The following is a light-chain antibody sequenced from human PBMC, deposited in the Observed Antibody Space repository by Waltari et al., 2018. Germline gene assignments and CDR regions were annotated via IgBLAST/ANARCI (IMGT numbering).Light chain of an antibody. CDR3: QQYLSAPRT. J-gene: IGKJ2*02. CDR1: RSVLYNSNNKNY. CDR2: WAS. V-gene: IGKV4-1*01. Sequence: EIVMTQSPDSLAVSLGERAAINCKSSRSVLYNSNNKNYLAWYQQKPRQPPKLLINWASSRESGVPDRFSGSGTGTDFTLTISSLQAEDVAVYYCQQYLSAPRTFGQGTVLEIK.